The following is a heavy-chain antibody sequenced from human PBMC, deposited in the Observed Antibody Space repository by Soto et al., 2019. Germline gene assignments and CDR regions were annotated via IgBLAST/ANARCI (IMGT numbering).Heavy chain of an antibody. V-gene: IGHV3-23*01. Sequence: EVQLLESGGGLVQPGGSLRLSCAASGFTFSSYAMSWVRQAPGKGLEWVAAISGSGGSTYYADAVKGRFTISRDNSKNTLYMQMHSLRAEDTAVYYCATDHCSRTSCLFDHWGQGTLVTVSS. CDR1: GFTFSSYA. J-gene: IGHJ4*02. D-gene: IGHD2-2*01. CDR3: ATDHCSRTSCLFDH. CDR2: ISGSGGST.